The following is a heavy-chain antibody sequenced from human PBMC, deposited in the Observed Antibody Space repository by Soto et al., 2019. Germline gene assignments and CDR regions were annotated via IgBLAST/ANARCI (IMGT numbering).Heavy chain of an antibody. V-gene: IGHV4-4*02. Sequence: SETLSLTCAVSGGSISSSNWWSWVRQPPGKGLEWIGEIYHSGSTNYNPSLKSRATISVDKSKNQFSLKLSSVTAADTAVYYCACGGAGSMGYYYYGMDVWGQGTRVTVSS. CDR2: IYHSGST. CDR3: ACGGAGSMGYYYYGMDV. J-gene: IGHJ6*02. CDR1: GGSISSSNW. D-gene: IGHD6-13*01.